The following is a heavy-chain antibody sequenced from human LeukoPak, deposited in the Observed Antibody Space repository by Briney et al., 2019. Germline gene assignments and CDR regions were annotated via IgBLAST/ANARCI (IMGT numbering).Heavy chain of an antibody. CDR2: ISGSGANT. V-gene: IGHV3-23*01. Sequence: GGSLRLSCAASGFTFDDYGMSWVRQAPGKGLEWVSSISGSGANTYYADSVKGRFTISRDNSKNTLYLQMNSLRAEDTAVYYCATTPGTKPRYYFDYWGQGTLVTVSS. CDR3: ATTPGTKPRYYFDY. CDR1: GFTFDDYG. D-gene: IGHD6-13*01. J-gene: IGHJ4*02.